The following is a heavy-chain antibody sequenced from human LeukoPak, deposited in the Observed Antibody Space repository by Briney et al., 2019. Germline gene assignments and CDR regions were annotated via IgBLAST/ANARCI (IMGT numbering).Heavy chain of an antibody. D-gene: IGHD6-6*01. CDR3: ARDKIGYSSSFDAFDI. CDR1: GYTFTSYG. CDR2: ISAYNGNT. V-gene: IGHV1-18*01. J-gene: IGHJ3*02. Sequence: ASVKVSCKASGYTFTSYGISWVRQAPGQGLEWVGWISAYNGNTNYAQKLQGRVTMTTDTSTSTAYMELRSLRSDDTAVYYCARDKIGYSSSFDAFDIWGQGTMVTVSS.